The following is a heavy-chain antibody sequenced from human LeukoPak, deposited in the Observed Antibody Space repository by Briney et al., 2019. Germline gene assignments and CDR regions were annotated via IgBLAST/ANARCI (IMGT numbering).Heavy chain of an antibody. J-gene: IGHJ5*02. CDR3: ARDTSDFWSGTAWFDP. D-gene: IGHD3-3*01. Sequence: SETLSLTCTVSGYSISSGYYWGWIRQPPGKGLERIGSIYHSGSTYYNPSLKSRVTISVDTSKNQFSLKLSSVTAADTAVYYCARDTSDFWSGTAWFDPWGQGTLVTVSS. CDR2: IYHSGST. V-gene: IGHV4-38-2*02. CDR1: GYSISSGYY.